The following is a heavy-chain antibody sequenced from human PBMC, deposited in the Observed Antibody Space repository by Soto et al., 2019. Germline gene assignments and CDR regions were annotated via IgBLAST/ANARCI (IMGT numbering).Heavy chain of an antibody. CDR1: GYSYNCYG. Sequence: ASVKVSCKASGYSYNCYGFTWVRQENGQGLEWMGWISTHNGNTNYAQKLQGRVTLTTDTSTSTAYMEIESLTSDDTAMYYCARSGNGYDFSPLDYWGQGTLVTVSS. CDR2: ISTHNGNT. J-gene: IGHJ4*02. D-gene: IGHD5-12*01. V-gene: IGHV1-18*01. CDR3: ARSGNGYDFSPLDY.